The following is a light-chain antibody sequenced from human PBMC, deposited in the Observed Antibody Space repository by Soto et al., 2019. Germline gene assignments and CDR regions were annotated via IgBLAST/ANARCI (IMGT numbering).Light chain of an antibody. CDR1: QSVSSN. CDR3: QHHNNWPPT. CDR2: GAS. V-gene: IGKV3-15*01. J-gene: IGKJ5*01. Sequence: EIVMTQAPATLSVSPGERATLSCRASQSVSSNLAWYQQKPGQAPRLLIYGASTRATGIPARFSGSESGTEFTLTISSLQSEDSAVYYCQHHNNWPPTFGHGTRLEI.